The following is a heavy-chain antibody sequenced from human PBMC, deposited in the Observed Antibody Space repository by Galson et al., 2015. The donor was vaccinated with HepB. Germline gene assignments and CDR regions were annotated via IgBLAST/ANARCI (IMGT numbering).Heavy chain of an antibody. CDR3: ARSTAVGTRSASDY. J-gene: IGHJ4*02. D-gene: IGHD6-13*01. CDR2: ISAYNGNT. V-gene: IGHV1-18*04. Sequence: SVKVSCKASGYTFTTYGISWVRQAPGQGPEWMRWISAYNGNTNYAQKFQGRVTMTTDTSTGTAYMELRSLRYDDTAVYYCARSTAVGTRSASDYWGQGTLVTVSS. CDR1: GYTFTTYG.